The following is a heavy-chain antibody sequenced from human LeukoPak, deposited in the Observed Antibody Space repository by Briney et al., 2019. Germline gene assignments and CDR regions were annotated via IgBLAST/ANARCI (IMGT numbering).Heavy chain of an antibody. V-gene: IGHV3-7*04. J-gene: IGHJ4*02. CDR1: GFTFSNYW. CDR3: ARDQWRLFDY. Sequence: PGGSLILSCAASGFTFSNYWMTWVRQAPGKGLEWVASIKEDGSDKYYVDSVKGRFTISRDSAKNSLFLQMNSLRADDTAVYYCARDQWRLFDYWGQGTLVTVSS. D-gene: IGHD2-21*02. CDR2: IKEDGSDK.